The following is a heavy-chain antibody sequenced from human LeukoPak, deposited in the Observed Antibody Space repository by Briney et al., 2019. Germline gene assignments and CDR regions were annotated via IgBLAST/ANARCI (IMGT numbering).Heavy chain of an antibody. V-gene: IGHV3-23*01. CDR3: AKFADDGFDY. D-gene: IGHD1-1*01. CDR2: ISGSGLTT. CDR1: GFSFSSYA. Sequence: GGSLRLSCAASGFSFSSYARSWVRQAPGKGLEWVSTISGSGLTTYFADSVEGRFTISRDNSKNTLYLQMNSLRAEDTAVYYCAKFADDGFDYWGQGTLVTVAS. J-gene: IGHJ4*02.